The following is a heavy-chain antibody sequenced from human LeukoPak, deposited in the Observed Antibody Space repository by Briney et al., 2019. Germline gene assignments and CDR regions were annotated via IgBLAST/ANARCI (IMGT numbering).Heavy chain of an antibody. Sequence: SGGSLRLSCVASGCSFSSHAMHWVRKAPGKGLEYVSAISNNGGNTYYASSVKGKFTISRDNSKNTLYLQINSLRAEDTAVYYCARVSRDTAMVLDYSDYWGQGTLVTVSS. V-gene: IGHV3-64*01. CDR2: ISNNGGNT. CDR1: GCSFSSHA. CDR3: ARVSRDTAMVLDYSDY. D-gene: IGHD5-18*01. J-gene: IGHJ4*02.